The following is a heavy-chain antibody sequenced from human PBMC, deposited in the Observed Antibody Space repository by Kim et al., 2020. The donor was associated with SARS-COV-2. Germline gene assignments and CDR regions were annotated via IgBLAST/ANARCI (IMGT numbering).Heavy chain of an antibody. Sequence: GGSLRLSCAASGFTFSSYFMTWVRQAPGKGLEWVANIKQDGTDKYYVDSVKGRFTISRDNAENSLDLQMTSLRAEDTAVYYCARSRWARSGGSCYDVWGQGTLVTVSS. CDR2: IKQDGTDK. V-gene: IGHV3-7*01. CDR1: GFTFSSYF. J-gene: IGHJ4*02. D-gene: IGHD2-15*01. CDR3: ARSRWARSGGSCYDV.